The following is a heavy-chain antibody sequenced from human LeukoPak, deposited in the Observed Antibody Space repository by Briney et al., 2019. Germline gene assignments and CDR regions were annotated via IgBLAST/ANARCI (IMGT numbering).Heavy chain of an antibody. D-gene: IGHD3-22*01. V-gene: IGHV3-30*18. CDR1: GFTFSNSA. CDR2: ISFDGSNK. J-gene: IGHJ4*02. Sequence: PGGSLRLSCAASGFTFSNSAMHWVRQAPGKGLEWVAVISFDGSNKDHAGSVKGRFTISRDNSKNTVYLEMNSLRAEDTAVYYCAKPPPQHYYDNSGHWGQGTLVTVSS. CDR3: AKPPPQHYYDNSGH.